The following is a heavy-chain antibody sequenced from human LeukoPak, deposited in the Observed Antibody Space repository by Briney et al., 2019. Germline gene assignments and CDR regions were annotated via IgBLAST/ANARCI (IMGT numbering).Heavy chain of an antibody. Sequence: SETLSLTCAVYGGSFSGYYWSWIRQPPGKGLEWIGEINHSGSTNYNPSLKSRVTISVDTSKNQFSLKLSSVTAADTAVYYCARETVVVVPAAIQGVSDIPKDAFDIWGQGTMVTVSS. D-gene: IGHD2-2*01. CDR1: GGSFSGYY. CDR2: INHSGST. CDR3: ARETVVVVPAAIQGVSDIPKDAFDI. J-gene: IGHJ3*02. V-gene: IGHV4-34*01.